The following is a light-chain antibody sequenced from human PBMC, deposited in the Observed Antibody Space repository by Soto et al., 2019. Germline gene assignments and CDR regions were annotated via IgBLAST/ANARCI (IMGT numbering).Light chain of an antibody. V-gene: IGKV1-5*03. CDR3: QQYKSFSLT. Sequence: QMAQSPSTLCASVGDRVTIHCRASQSIDSWLAWYQQKPGKAPNLLIYKTSNLESGVPSRFSGSGSGTEFSLTISSLQPDDFATYYCQQYKSFSLTFGGGTKV. CDR1: QSIDSW. CDR2: KTS. J-gene: IGKJ4*01.